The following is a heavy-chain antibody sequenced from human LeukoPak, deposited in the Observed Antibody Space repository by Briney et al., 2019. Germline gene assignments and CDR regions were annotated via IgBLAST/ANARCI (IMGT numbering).Heavy chain of an antibody. Sequence: SETLSLTCTVSGASIRNYYWSWIRQPPGKGLEWLTSIQYTGIANHNPSLKSRLTISLDTSKNQFSLELRSVTAADTAVYYCAREVVGATGWGYFDYWGQGTLVTVSS. D-gene: IGHD1-26*01. CDR1: GASIRNYY. V-gene: IGHV4-59*01. CDR3: AREVVGATGWGYFDY. J-gene: IGHJ4*02. CDR2: IQYTGIA.